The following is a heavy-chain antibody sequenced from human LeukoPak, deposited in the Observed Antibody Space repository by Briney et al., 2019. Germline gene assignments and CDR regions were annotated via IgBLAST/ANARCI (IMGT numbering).Heavy chain of an antibody. V-gene: IGHV3-23*01. Sequence: GGSLRLSCAASGFTFSSYAMSWVRQAPGKGLEWVSAISGSGGSTYYADSVKGRFTISRDNSKNTLYLQMNSLRAEDTAVYYCAKTSWNYDFWSGYQDAFDIWGQGTMVTVSS. CDR3: AKTSWNYDFWSGYQDAFDI. D-gene: IGHD3-3*01. CDR2: ISGSGGST. J-gene: IGHJ3*02. CDR1: GFTFSSYA.